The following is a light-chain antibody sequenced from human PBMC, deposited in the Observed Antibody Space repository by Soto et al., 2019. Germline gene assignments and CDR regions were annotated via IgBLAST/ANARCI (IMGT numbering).Light chain of an antibody. J-gene: IGKJ2*01. CDR3: QQNDSTPYT. Sequence: DIQMTQSPSSLSASVGDRVTITCRASQTISTYLNWYQQKPGKAPRLLIYDASSLVSGVPSRFSGSGSGTDFTLTIASLQPEDFSTYYCQQNDSTPYTFGQGTKVEI. CDR2: DAS. CDR1: QTISTY. V-gene: IGKV1-39*01.